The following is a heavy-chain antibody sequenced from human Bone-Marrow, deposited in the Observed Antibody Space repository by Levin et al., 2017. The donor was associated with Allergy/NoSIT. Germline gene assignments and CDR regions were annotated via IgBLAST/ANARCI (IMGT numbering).Heavy chain of an antibody. CDR3: ARGRREAVWTKSILNYFYCGMDV. CDR1: GGSFSDYV. V-gene: IGHV4-34*01. CDR2: INHSGFT. Sequence: SQTLSLTCAVSGGSFSDYVWIWIRQSPGKGPEWIGQINHSGFTDYNPSLKSRVTISLDTPKSQFSLRLRSVTAADAAKYYCARGRREAVWTKSILNYFYCGMDVWGQGTTVAVSS. D-gene: IGHD1/OR15-1a*01. J-gene: IGHJ6*02.